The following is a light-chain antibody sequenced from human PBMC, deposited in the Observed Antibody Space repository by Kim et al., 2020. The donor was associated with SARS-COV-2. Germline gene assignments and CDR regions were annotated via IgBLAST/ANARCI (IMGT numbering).Light chain of an antibody. Sequence: DIVMTQSPLSLPVTPGEPASISCRSSQSLLYSNGKNYLSWYLQKPGQSPQLLIYLGSNRASGVPDRFSGSGSGTDFTLEISRVEAEDVGVYYCMQGIQIALTVGGGTKGESK. V-gene: IGKV2-28*01. CDR1: QSLLYSNGKNY. CDR3: MQGIQIALT. J-gene: IGKJ4*01. CDR2: LGS.